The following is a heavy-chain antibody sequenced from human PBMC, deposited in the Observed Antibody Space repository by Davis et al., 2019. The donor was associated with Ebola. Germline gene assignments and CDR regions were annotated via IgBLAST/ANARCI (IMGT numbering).Heavy chain of an antibody. Sequence: MPSETLSLTCTVSGGSISSGGYYWSWIRQHPGKGLEWIGYIYYSGSTYYNPSLKSRVTISVDTSKNQFSLKLSSVTAADTAVYYCARGRSYPSYYFDYWDQGTLVTVSS. V-gene: IGHV4-31*03. CDR2: IYYSGST. CDR1: GGSISSGGYY. CDR3: ARGRSYPSYYFDY. J-gene: IGHJ4*02.